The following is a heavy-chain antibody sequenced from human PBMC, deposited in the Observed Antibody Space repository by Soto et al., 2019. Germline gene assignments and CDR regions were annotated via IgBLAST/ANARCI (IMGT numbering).Heavy chain of an antibody. CDR3: ARDLSSIAARPFDY. J-gene: IGHJ4*02. Sequence: EVQLVESGGGLVQPGGSLRLSCAASGFTFSSYEMNWVRQAPGKGLEWVSYISSSGSTIYYADSVKGRFTISRDNAKNSLYLQMNSLRAEDTAVYYCARDLSSIAARPFDYWGQGTLVTVSS. V-gene: IGHV3-48*03. CDR1: GFTFSSYE. CDR2: ISSSGSTI. D-gene: IGHD6-6*01.